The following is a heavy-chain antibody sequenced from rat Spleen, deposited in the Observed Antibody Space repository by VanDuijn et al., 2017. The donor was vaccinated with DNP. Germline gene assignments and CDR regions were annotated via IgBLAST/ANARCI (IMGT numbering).Heavy chain of an antibody. CDR1: GFTFSSFP. J-gene: IGHJ2*01. D-gene: IGHD1-4*01. CDR3: ARERAGIDH. V-gene: IGHV5-46*01. CDR2: ISTSGGNP. Sequence: EVQLVESGGGLVQPGRSMKLSCAASGFTFSSFPMAWVRQAPTKGLEWVASISTSGGNPYHRDSLKGRFTISRDNAKSTLFLQMNKLGSEDTAIYYCARERAGIDHWGQGVMVTVSS.